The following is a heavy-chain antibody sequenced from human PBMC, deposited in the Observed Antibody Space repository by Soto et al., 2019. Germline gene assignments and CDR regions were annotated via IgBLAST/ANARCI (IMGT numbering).Heavy chain of an antibody. J-gene: IGHJ6*02. Sequence: PGGSLRLSCAASGFTVSSNYMSWVRQAPGKRLEWISIIYSAGKTYYADSVKGRFTISRDNSKNTLYLQMNSLGAEDTAVYYCARDFVVGGPTINYYYGMDVWGQGTTVTVSS. CDR1: GFTVSSNY. CDR3: ARDFVVGGPTINYYYGMDV. D-gene: IGHD1-26*01. CDR2: IYSAGKT. V-gene: IGHV3-66*01.